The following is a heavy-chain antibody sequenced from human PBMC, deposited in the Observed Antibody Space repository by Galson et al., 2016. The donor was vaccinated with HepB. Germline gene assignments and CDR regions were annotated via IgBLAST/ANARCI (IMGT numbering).Heavy chain of an antibody. CDR2: IDPSDSHT. CDR1: GYSFDSYW. D-gene: IGHD3-10*01. Sequence: QSGAEVKKPGESLRISCQGSGYSFDSYWISWVRQMPGKGLEWMRTIDPSDSHTNYTPSFQGHVTISVDKSISTAYLQWSSVKASDTAIYYCARFTRMVRGNLNWLDPWGQGTLVTVSS. V-gene: IGHV5-10-1*01. CDR3: ARFTRMVRGNLNWLDP. J-gene: IGHJ5*02.